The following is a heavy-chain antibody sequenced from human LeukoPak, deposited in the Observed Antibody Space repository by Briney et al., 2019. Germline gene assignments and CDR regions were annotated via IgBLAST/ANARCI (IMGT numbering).Heavy chain of an antibody. V-gene: IGHV3-74*01. CDR2: INSDGRST. J-gene: IGHJ4*02. CDR3: ATSPALVAD. D-gene: IGHD3-16*02. Sequence: GGSLRLSCAASGFTFRSYWMQWVRQAPGKGLVWVSRINSDGRSTTYADSVKGRFTISRDNAKNTLYLQMNSLRAEDTAVYYCATSPALVADWGQGTLVTVSS. CDR1: GFTFRSYW.